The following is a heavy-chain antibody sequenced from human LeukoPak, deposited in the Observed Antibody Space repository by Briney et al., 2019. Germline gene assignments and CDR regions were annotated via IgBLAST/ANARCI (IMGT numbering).Heavy chain of an antibody. CDR2: IYYSGNT. D-gene: IGHD2-15*01. CDR1: GDSINSSTYS. J-gene: IGHJ4*02. Sequence: SQTLSLTCTVSGDSINSSTYSWGWIRQPPGKGMEYIGSIYYSGNTYYNPSLESRVIISVDTSKNQFSLKLTSVTAADTAVYYCAAALDYWGQGTLVTVSS. V-gene: IGHV4-39*01. CDR3: AAALDY.